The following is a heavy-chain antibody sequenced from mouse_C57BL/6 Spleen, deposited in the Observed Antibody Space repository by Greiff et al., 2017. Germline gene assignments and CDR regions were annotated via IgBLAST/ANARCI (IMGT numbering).Heavy chain of an antibody. CDR3: ARRRLELRPGYYYAMDY. D-gene: IGHD2-4*01. CDR1: GYSFTGYF. Sequence: EVKLQESGPELVKPGDSVKISCKASGYSFTGYFMNWVMQSHGKSLEWIGRINPYNGDTFYNQKFKGKATLTVDKSSSTAHMELRSLTSEDSAVYYCARRRLELRPGYYYAMDYWGQGTSVTVSS. CDR2: INPYNGDT. V-gene: IGHV1-20*01. J-gene: IGHJ4*01.